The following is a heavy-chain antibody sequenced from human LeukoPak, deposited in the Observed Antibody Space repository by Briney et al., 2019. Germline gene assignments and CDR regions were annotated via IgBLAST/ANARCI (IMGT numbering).Heavy chain of an antibody. Sequence: AGGSLRLSCSASGFTLSNYWIHWVRHAPGKGLEWIGSIYYSGSTYYNPSLKSRVTISVDTSKNQFSLKLSSVTAADTAVYYCARSKKGYDILTGYWENYFDYWGQGTLVTVSS. CDR2: IYYSGST. CDR3: ARSKKGYDILTGYWENYFDY. J-gene: IGHJ4*02. V-gene: IGHV4-39*01. CDR1: GFTLSNYWI. D-gene: IGHD3-9*01.